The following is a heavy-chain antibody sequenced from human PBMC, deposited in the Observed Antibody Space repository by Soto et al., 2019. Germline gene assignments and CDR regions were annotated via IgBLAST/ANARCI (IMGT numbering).Heavy chain of an antibody. Sequence: SETLSLTCTVSGASITSDDFYCSWIRQHPGKGLEWIGYMYHSGNTYYNPSLRGRLTMSLGTSKNQFSLKLTSVTAADTAVYYCVKYYYDSSGLNWFDPWGPGTLVTVSS. CDR2: MYHSGNT. D-gene: IGHD3-22*01. CDR1: GASITSDDFY. V-gene: IGHV4-31*03. CDR3: VKYYYDSSGLNWFDP. J-gene: IGHJ5*02.